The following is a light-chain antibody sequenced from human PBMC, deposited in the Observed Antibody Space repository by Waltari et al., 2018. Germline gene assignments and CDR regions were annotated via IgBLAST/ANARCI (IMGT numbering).Light chain of an antibody. J-gene: IGKJ4*01. V-gene: IGKV4-1*01. CDR2: WAS. Sequence: DIVMTQSPDSLAVSLGERATINCKSSQSVLYSSDNRNYLAWYQQKPGQPPNLLIYWASTRESGVPDRFSGSGSGTDFTLTISSLQAEDVAVYHCQQYYITPLSFGGGTKVEIK. CDR3: QQYYITPLS. CDR1: QSVLYSSDNRNY.